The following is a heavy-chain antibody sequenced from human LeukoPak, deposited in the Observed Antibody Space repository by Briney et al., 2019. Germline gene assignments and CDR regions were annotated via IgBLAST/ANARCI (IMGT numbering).Heavy chain of an antibody. V-gene: IGHV4-61*01. CDR3: ARVRAAGTGPDY. CDR2: ISDSGGY. Sequence: SETLSLTRSVSVGSVSSGISYWSWIRLPPGEGLEWIAYISDSGGYDYNPSLRGRVTISLDTSKKEFSLRLTSVTAADAAVYYCARVRAAGTGPDYWGQGTLVTVSS. CDR1: VGSVSSGISY. D-gene: IGHD6-13*01. J-gene: IGHJ4*02.